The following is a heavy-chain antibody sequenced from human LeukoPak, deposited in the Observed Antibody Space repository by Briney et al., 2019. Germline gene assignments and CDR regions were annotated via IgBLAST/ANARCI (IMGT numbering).Heavy chain of an antibody. J-gene: IGHJ4*02. CDR2: IYHSGSS. D-gene: IGHD2-15*01. CDR1: GGSISSSSYY. V-gene: IGHV4-39*07. CDR3: ARSDSVIYFDY. Sequence: SETLSLTCTVSGGSISSSSYYWGWIRQPPGKGLEWIATIYHSGSSYHHPSLKSRVTISVDTSRNLFSLKLRSVTAADTAVYYRARSDSVIYFDYWGQGALVTVSS.